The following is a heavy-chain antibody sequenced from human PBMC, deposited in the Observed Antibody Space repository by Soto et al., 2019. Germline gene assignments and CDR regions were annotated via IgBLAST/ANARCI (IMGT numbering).Heavy chain of an antibody. CDR1: GYSFTSYW. D-gene: IGHD3-3*01. CDR3: ASPSPSITIFGVVPADYYGMDV. J-gene: IGHJ6*02. V-gene: IGHV5-10-1*01. CDR2: IDPSDSYT. Sequence: ESLKISFKGAGYSFTSYWISWVRQIPGKGLEGMGRIDPSDSYTNYSPSFQGHVTISADKSISTAYLQWSSLKASDTAMYYCASPSPSITIFGVVPADYYGMDVWGQGTTVTVSS.